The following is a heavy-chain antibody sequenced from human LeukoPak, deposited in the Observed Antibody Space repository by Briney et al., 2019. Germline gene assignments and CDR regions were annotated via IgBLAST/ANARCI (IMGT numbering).Heavy chain of an antibody. CDR1: GYTLTELS. V-gene: IGHV1-24*01. D-gene: IGHD3-10*01. J-gene: IGHJ3*02. CDR3: ARRYYGSGSWYDAFDI. Sequence: ASVKVSCKVSGYTLTELSMHWVRQAPGKGLEWMGGFDPEDGETIYARKFQGRVTMTEDTSTDTAYMKLSSLRSEDTAVYYCARRYYGSGSWYDAFDIWGQGTMVTVSS. CDR2: FDPEDGET.